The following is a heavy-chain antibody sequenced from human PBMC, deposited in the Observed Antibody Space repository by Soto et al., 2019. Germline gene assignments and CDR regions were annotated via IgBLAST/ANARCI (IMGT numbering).Heavy chain of an antibody. CDR1: GGSFSSYS. Sequence: QVQLVQSGAEVKRPGSSVKVSCKASGGSFSSYSISWVRQAPGQGLEWMGGIIPIFGATNYAQKFQVRVTISADESTSTAYMEVSGLRSEDTAVYYCARDGDHIVARHWGQGTSVTVSS. D-gene: IGHD6-6*01. V-gene: IGHV1-69*01. CDR2: IIPIFGAT. J-gene: IGHJ4*02. CDR3: ARDGDHIVARH.